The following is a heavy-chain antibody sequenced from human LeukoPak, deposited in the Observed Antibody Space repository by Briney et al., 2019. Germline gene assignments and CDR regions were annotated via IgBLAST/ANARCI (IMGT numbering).Heavy chain of an antibody. Sequence: KSSETLSLTCAVYGGSFSGYYWSWIRQPPGKGLEWIGEINHSGSTNYNPSLKSRVTISVDTSKNQFSLKLSSVTAADTAVYYCARDGRGEYTAMALDAFDIWGQGTMVTVSS. V-gene: IGHV4-34*01. CDR1: GGSFSGYY. J-gene: IGHJ3*02. CDR3: ARDGRGEYTAMALDAFDI. CDR2: INHSGST. D-gene: IGHD5-18*01.